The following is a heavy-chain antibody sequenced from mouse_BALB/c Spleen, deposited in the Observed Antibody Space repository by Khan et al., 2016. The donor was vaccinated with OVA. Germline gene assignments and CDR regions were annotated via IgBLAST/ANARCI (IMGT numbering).Heavy chain of an antibody. V-gene: IGHV5-6-4*01. CDR2: ISSGGSYT. J-gene: IGHJ2*01. D-gene: IGHD1-1*01. CDR1: GFSFSSYS. CDR3: TGHRCYYGSSPYVDY. Sequence: EVELVESGGGLVRPGGSLKLSCAASGFSFSSYSMSWVRQTPEKRLEWVATISSGGSYTYYPDSVKGRFTISRDNAKNTQHLQVNSLRSEDTAMYYCTGHRCYYGSSPYVDYWGQGTTLTVSS.